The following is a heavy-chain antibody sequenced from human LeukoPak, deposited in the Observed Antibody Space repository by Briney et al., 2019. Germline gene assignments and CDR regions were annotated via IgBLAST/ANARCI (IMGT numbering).Heavy chain of an antibody. CDR3: AKSDYGYYFDS. CDR2: VTGSGANS. J-gene: IGHJ4*02. V-gene: IGHV3-23*01. D-gene: IGHD4-17*01. CDR1: GFPFSTYA. Sequence: PGGSLRLSCAASGFPFSTYAMNWVRQAPGKGLEWVSAVTGSGANSYYADSVKGRFSVSRDNSKNMVYLQMSSLRAEDTALYYCAKSDYGYYFDSWDQGTLVTVSS.